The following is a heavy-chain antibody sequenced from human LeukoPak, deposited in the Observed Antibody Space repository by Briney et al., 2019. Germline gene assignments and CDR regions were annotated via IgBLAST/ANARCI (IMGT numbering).Heavy chain of an antibody. J-gene: IGHJ1*01. CDR1: GGSISSGSYY. CDR2: IYTSGST. CDR3: ARATQYSGNFRGPEYFQH. D-gene: IGHD1-26*01. V-gene: IGHV4-61*02. Sequence: SETLSLTCTVSGGSISSGSYYWSWIRQPAGKGLEWIGRIYTSGSTNYNPSLNSRVTMSVDTSKNQFSLKLNSVTAADTAVYYCARATQYSGNFRGPEYFQHWGQGTLVTVSS.